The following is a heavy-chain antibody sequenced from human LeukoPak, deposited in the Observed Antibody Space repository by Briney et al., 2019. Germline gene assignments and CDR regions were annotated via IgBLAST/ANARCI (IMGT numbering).Heavy chain of an antibody. CDR2: MNPNSGNT. D-gene: IGHD3-10*01. Sequence: ASVKVSCKASGYTFTSYDINWVRQATGQALERMGWMNPNSGNTGYAQKFQGRVTITRNTSISTASMELSSLRSEDTAVYYCARGGVMVRGVINYYYYMDVWGKGTTVTVSS. J-gene: IGHJ6*03. CDR3: ARGGVMVRGVINYYYYMDV. CDR1: GYTFTSYD. V-gene: IGHV1-8*03.